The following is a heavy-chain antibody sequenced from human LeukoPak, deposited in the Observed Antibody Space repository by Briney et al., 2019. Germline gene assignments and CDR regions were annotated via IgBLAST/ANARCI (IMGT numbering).Heavy chain of an antibody. CDR3: AKRSGYDYTFDY. CDR1: GFTFSGYA. Sequence: GGSLRLSCAASGFTFSGYAMSWVRQAPGKGLEWVSAISGSGGSTYYADSVKGRFTISRDNSKNTLYLQMNSLRAEDTAVYYCAKRSGYDYTFDYWGQGTLVTVSS. V-gene: IGHV3-23*01. D-gene: IGHD5-12*01. CDR2: ISGSGGST. J-gene: IGHJ4*02.